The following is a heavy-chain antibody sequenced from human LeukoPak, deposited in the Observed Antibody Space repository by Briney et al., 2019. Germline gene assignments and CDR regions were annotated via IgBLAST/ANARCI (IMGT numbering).Heavy chain of an antibody. D-gene: IGHD3-22*01. Sequence: GASVKVSCKASGYTFINYGISWVRQAPGQGLEWMGWISTYNGHTKYAQKLQGRVTMTTDTSTSTAYMELRSLRSDDTAVYYCARVWGSYDSSGYYLDYWGQGTLVTVSS. CDR3: ARVWGSYDSSGYYLDY. CDR1: GYTFINYG. CDR2: ISTYNGHT. V-gene: IGHV1-18*01. J-gene: IGHJ4*02.